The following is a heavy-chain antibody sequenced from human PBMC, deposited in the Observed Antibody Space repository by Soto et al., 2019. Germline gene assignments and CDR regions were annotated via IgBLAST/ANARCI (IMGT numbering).Heavy chain of an antibody. D-gene: IGHD4-17*01. CDR3: ANARLRGYYFDY. Sequence: PGGSLRLSCAASGFTFSSYAMIWVRQAPGKGLEWVSAISGSGGSTYYADSVKGRFTISRDNSKNTLYLQMNSLRAEDTAVYYCANARLRGYYFDYWGQGTLVTVSS. CDR1: GFTFSSYA. V-gene: IGHV3-23*01. CDR2: ISGSGGST. J-gene: IGHJ4*02.